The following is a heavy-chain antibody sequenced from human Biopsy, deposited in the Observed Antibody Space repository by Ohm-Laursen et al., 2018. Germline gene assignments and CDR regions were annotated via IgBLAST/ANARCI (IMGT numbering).Heavy chain of an antibody. J-gene: IGHJ1*01. D-gene: IGHD4-23*01. V-gene: IGHV4-59*08. CDR3: ARGSNEYGGLYFPH. CDR1: GGSLTGDY. Sequence: TLSLTCTVSGGSLTGDYWTWIRKPPGKGLEWIGHISHTGYTSYKSSLKSRVTISLDTSRKHFSLRLTSLAAADTAVYYCARGSNEYGGLYFPHWGQGTLVTVSS. CDR2: ISHTGYT.